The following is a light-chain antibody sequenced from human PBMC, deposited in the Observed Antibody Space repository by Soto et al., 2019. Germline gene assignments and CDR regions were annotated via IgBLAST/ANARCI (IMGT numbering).Light chain of an antibody. J-gene: IGKJ5*01. Sequence: IVLTQSPGTLSLSPGETATLSCRASQAVDSKFLAWYQQNPGQAPRLIMFGVSGRAIGVPARFSGGVSGTDFTLTIRSLEPEDFAVYYCQLYGISVPVTFGQGTRLQI. V-gene: IGKV3-20*01. CDR2: GVS. CDR1: QAVDSKF. CDR3: QLYGISVPVT.